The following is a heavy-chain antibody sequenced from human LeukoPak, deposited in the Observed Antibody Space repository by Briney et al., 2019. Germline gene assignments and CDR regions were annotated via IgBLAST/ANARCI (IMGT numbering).Heavy chain of an antibody. J-gene: IGHJ5*02. Sequence: ASVKVSCTASGYTFNRYAMNWVRQAPGQGLEWMGWINSNTGNPTYAQGFTGRFVFSLDTSVNTAYLHISSLKAEDTAVYYCAREETAGGFDPWGQGTLVTVSS. D-gene: IGHD5-18*01. CDR1: GYTFNRYA. CDR2: INSNTGNP. CDR3: AREETAGGFDP. V-gene: IGHV7-4-1*02.